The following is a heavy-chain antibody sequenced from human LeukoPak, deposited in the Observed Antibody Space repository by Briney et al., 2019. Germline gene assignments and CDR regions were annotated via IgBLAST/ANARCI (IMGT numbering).Heavy chain of an antibody. V-gene: IGHV3-7*01. J-gene: IGHJ4*02. CDR1: GFTFSSYW. D-gene: IGHD5-24*01. Sequence: GSLRLSCAASGFTFSSYWMSWVRQAPGKGLEWVADIKQDGSEKYYVDSVKGRFTISRDNAKNSLYLQMNSLRAEDTAVYYCARDLGRQRWLQSPYWGQGTLVTVSS. CDR3: ARDLGRQRWLQSPY. CDR2: IKQDGSEK.